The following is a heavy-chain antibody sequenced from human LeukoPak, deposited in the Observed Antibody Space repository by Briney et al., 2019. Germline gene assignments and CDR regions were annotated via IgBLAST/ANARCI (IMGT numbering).Heavy chain of an antibody. V-gene: IGHV3-21*01. D-gene: IGHD6-19*01. Sequence: GGSLRLSRAASGFTFSSYSMNWVRQAPGKGLEWVSSISSSSYIYYADSVKGRFTISRDNAKNSLYLQMNSLRAEDTAVYYCARDRYSSGWSRGDWFDPWGQGTLVTVSS. CDR3: ARDRYSSGWSRGDWFDP. CDR2: ISSSSYI. CDR1: GFTFSSYS. J-gene: IGHJ5*02.